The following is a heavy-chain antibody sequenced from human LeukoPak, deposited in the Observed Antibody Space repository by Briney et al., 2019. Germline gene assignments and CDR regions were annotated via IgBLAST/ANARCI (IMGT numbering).Heavy chain of an antibody. V-gene: IGHV4-34*01. CDR3: ARRSEDGDYYYMDV. CDR2: INHNGST. CDR1: GGSFSDFY. D-gene: IGHD2-15*01. J-gene: IGHJ6*03. Sequence: SETLSLTCAVYGGSFSDFYWNWIRQPPGKGLEWIGEINHNGSTNYNPSLKSRVTISVDTSKNQFSLKLSSVTAADTAMYYCARRSEDGDYYYMDVWGKGTTVTISS.